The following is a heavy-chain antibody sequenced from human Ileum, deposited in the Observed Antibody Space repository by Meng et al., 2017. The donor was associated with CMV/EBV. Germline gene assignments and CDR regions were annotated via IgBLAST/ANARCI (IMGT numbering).Heavy chain of an antibody. D-gene: IGHD2/OR15-2a*01. J-gene: IGHJ4*02. V-gene: IGHV4-59*01. Sequence: SDILSSTFNVLGGSISNYYWSWVRQTPGRGLEWIGYIHSSGSTYYNPSLKTLVTMSIHSSMNRFSMHLTSVTAADTAVYYCARGPLIVRPTQGAFDHWGQGILVTVSS. CDR1: GGSISNYY. CDR3: ARGPLIVRPTQGAFDH. CDR2: IHSSGST.